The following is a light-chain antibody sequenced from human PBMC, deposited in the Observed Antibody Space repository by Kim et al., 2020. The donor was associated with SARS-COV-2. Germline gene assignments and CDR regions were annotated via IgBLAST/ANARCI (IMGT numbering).Light chain of an antibody. Sequence: EIVLTQSPGTLSLSPGERATLSCRASQSVSRNYLAWYQQKPGQAPRLLIYGASSRATGIPDRFSGSGSGTDFTLTISRLEPEDCAVYYCQQYGSSPTFGQGTKVDIK. J-gene: IGKJ1*01. CDR2: GAS. CDR3: QQYGSSPT. V-gene: IGKV3-20*01. CDR1: QSVSRNY.